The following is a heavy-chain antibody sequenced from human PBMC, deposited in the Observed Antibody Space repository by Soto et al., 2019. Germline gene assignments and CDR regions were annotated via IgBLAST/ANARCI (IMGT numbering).Heavy chain of an antibody. Sequence: HPGGSLRLSCAASGFTFSSYGMHWVRQAPGKGLEWVAVIWYDGSNKYYADSVKGRFTISRDNSKNTLYLQMNSLRAEDTAVYYCARAYQQLVLLAGEVDYWGQGTLVTVSS. J-gene: IGHJ4*02. CDR3: ARAYQQLVLLAGEVDY. V-gene: IGHV3-33*08. CDR1: GFTFSSYG. CDR2: IWYDGSNK. D-gene: IGHD6-13*01.